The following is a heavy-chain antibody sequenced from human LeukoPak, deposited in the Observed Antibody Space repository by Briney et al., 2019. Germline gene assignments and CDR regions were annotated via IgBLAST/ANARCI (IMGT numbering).Heavy chain of an antibody. J-gene: IGHJ5*02. Sequence: KSSETLSLTCTVSGGSISSYYWSWIRQPAGKGLEWIGRIYTSGSTNYNPSLKSRVTISVDTSKNQFSLKLSSVTAADTAVYYCARDSGYDFGNWFDPWGQGTLVTVSS. V-gene: IGHV4-4*07. D-gene: IGHD5-12*01. CDR2: IYTSGST. CDR3: ARDSGYDFGNWFDP. CDR1: GGSISSYY.